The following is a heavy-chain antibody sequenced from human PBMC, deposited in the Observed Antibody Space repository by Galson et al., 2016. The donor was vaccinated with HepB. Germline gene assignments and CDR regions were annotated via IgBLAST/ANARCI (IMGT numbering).Heavy chain of an antibody. CDR2: ISYDGSNE. CDR3: AKDLHHYCSSTTCYFVGGHYYYYGLDV. Sequence: SLRLSCAASQLSFRSYGMHWVRQAPGKGLEWVAVISYDGSNEYYADSVKGRFTISRDNSKNTLYLQMNSLRAEDAAVYYCAKDLHHYCSSTTCYFVGGHYYYYGLDVWGRGTTVTVSS. CDR1: QLSFRSYG. D-gene: IGHD2-2*01. J-gene: IGHJ6*02. V-gene: IGHV3-30*18.